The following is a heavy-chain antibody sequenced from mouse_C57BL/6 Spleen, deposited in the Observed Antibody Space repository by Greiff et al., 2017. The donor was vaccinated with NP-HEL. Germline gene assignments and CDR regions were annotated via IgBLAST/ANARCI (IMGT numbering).Heavy chain of an antibody. Sequence: EVQLQQSGPELVKPGASVKISCKASGYTFTDYYMNWVKQSHGKSLEWIGDINPNNGGTSYNQKFKGKATLTVDKSSSTAYMELRSLTSEDSAVYYCARSLYSNYEVYFDYWGQGTTLTVSS. CDR2: INPNNGGT. CDR1: GYTFTDYY. J-gene: IGHJ2*01. D-gene: IGHD2-5*01. CDR3: ARSLYSNYEVYFDY. V-gene: IGHV1-26*01.